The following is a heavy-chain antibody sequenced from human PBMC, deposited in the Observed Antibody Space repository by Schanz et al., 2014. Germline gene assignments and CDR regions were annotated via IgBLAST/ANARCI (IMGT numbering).Heavy chain of an antibody. D-gene: IGHD3-9*01. J-gene: IGHJ4*02. CDR2: IGGSGDST. Sequence: EVQLVESGGSLVQPGGSLKLSCAASGFTFSASAMHWVRQAPGKGLEWVSGIGGSGDSTHYADSVKGRFIISRDNSKNTLYLQVNSLRAEDTAVYYCAKHVRSLTGNDYWGQGTLVTVSS. V-gene: IGHV3-23*04. CDR3: AKHVRSLTGNDY. CDR1: GFTFSASA.